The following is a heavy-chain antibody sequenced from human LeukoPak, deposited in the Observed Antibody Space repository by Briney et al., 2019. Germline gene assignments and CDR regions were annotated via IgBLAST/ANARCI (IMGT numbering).Heavy chain of an antibody. D-gene: IGHD2-2*01. CDR1: GYTFTSYG. CDR3: ARDFRRYCSSTSCGGWLDP. V-gene: IGHV1-18*04. CDR2: ISAYNGNT. Sequence: VASVKVSCKASGYTFTSYGISWVRQAPGQGLEWMGWISAYNGNTNYAQKLQGRVTMTTDTSTSTAYMELRSLRSDDTAVYYCARDFRRYCSSTSCGGWLDPWGQGTLVTVSS. J-gene: IGHJ5*02.